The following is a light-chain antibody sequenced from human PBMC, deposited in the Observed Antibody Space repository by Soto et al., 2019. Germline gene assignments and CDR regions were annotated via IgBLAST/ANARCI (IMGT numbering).Light chain of an antibody. J-gene: IGLJ2*01. CDR2: GNS. Sequence: QSVLTQPPSVSGAPGQRVTISCTGSSSNIGAGYDVHWYQQLPGTALKLLIYGNSNRPSGVPDRFSGSKSGTSASLAITGLQAEDEADYYCQSYDSSLREVFGGGTKLTVL. CDR3: QSYDSSLREV. V-gene: IGLV1-40*01. CDR1: SSNIGAGYD.